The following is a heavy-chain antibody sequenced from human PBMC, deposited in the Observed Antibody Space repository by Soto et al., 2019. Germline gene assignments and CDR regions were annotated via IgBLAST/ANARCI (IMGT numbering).Heavy chain of an antibody. D-gene: IGHD3-22*01. J-gene: IGHJ4*02. CDR3: AHXHRDESDGGYYPLKFDY. Sequence: SGPTLVNPTQTLTLPCTLSGDSLRTSAGGVGWIRQPPGKALESLALIYWYDDKRYRPSLESRINIPQDTSKNQVVLRLANVDPADTGTYFCAHXHRDESDGGYYPLKFDYWGQGALVTVSS. CDR1: GDSLRTSAGG. CDR2: IYWYDDK. V-gene: IGHV2-5*01.